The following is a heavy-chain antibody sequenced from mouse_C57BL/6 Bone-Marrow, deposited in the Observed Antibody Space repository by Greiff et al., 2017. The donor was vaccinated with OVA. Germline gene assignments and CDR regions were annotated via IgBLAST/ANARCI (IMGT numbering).Heavy chain of an antibody. V-gene: IGHV1-15*01. CDR1: GYTFTDYE. CDR2: IDPETGGT. Sequence: VKLMESGAELVRPGASVTLSCKASGYTFTDYEMHWVKQTPVHGLEWIGAIDPETGGTAYNQKFKGKAILTADKSSSTAYMELRSLTSEDSAVYYCTRGRGGDYWGQGTTLTVSS. CDR3: TRGRGGDY. J-gene: IGHJ2*01. D-gene: IGHD1-1*01.